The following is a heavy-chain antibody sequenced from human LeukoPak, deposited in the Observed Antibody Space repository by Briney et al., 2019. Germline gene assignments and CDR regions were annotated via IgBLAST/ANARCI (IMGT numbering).Heavy chain of an antibody. D-gene: IGHD4-23*01. J-gene: IGHJ4*02. CDR2: INQHGTDK. V-gene: IGHV3-7*05. CDR3: AANGGPFDF. CDR1: GFTFSSYW. Sequence: GGSLRLSCAASGFTFSSYWMSWVRQAPGKGLEWVANINQHGTDKYYVDSVRGRFTISRDNAKNSLYLQMNSLRAEDTAVYYCAANGGPFDFWGQGTLVTVSS.